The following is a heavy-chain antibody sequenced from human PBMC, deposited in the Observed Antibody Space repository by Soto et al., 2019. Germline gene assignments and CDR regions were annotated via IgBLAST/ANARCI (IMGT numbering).Heavy chain of an antibody. Sequence: GGSLRLSCAASGFTFSDYYMSWIRQAPGKGPEWVSYISSSGSTIYYADSVKGRFTISRDNAKNSLYLQMNSLRAEDTAVYYCARGQHYYDSRGHPGYWGQGTLVTVSS. V-gene: IGHV3-11*01. D-gene: IGHD3-22*01. CDR3: ARGQHYYDSRGHPGY. CDR1: GFTFSDYY. CDR2: ISSSGSTI. J-gene: IGHJ4*02.